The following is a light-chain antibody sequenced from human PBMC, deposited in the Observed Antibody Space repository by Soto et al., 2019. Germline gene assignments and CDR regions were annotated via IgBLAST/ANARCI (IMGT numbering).Light chain of an antibody. CDR1: SGHSSYA. J-gene: IGLJ3*02. V-gene: IGLV4-69*01. CDR3: QTWGTGIHGV. Sequence: QSVLTQSPSASASLGASVKLTCTLSSGHSSYAIAWHQQQPEKGPRYLMKLNSDGSHSKGDGIPDRFSGSSSGAERYLTISSLQSEDEADYYCQTWGTGIHGVFGGGTKLTVL. CDR2: LNSDGSH.